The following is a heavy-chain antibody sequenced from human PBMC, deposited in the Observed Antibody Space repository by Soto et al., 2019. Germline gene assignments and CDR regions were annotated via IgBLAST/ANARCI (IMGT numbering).Heavy chain of an antibody. CDR3: ARWYGSEVFDP. CDR2: MYYSVST. CDR1: GGSISSSSYY. J-gene: IGHJ5*02. D-gene: IGHD3-10*01. V-gene: IGHV4-39*01. Sequence: SETLSLTCTVSGGSISSSSYYWGWIRQPPGKRLEWIGGMYYSVSTYFNPSLKSRVTISVDTSKNQFSLKLSSVTAADTAVYYCARWYGSEVFDPWGQGTQVTVSS.